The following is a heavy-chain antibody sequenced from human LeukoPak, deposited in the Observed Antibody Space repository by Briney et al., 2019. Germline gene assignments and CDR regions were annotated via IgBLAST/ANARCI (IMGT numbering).Heavy chain of an antibody. CDR2: INPNNGGT. V-gene: IGHV1-2*02. CDR3: AREHSSSSGKVFDY. Sequence: AASVKVSCKASGYTFPGYYMHWVRQAPGQGLEWMGWINPNNGGTNYAQKFQGRVTMTRDTSISTAYMELSRLRSDDTAVYYCAREHSSSSGKVFDYWGQGTLVTVSS. J-gene: IGHJ4*02. CDR1: GYTFPGYY. D-gene: IGHD6-6*01.